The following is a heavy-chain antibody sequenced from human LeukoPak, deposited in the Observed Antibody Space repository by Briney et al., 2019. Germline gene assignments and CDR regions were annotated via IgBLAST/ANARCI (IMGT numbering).Heavy chain of an antibody. CDR1: GYTFTSYA. V-gene: IGHV7-4-1*02. CDR3: ARDRRGRYNWNYDNPLGY. CDR2: INTNTGNP. J-gene: IGHJ4*02. Sequence: ASVKVSCKASGYTFTSYAMNWVRQAPGQGLEWMGWINTNTGNPTYAQGFTGRFVFSLDTSVSTAYLQISSLKAEDTAVYYCARDRRGRYNWNYDNPLGYWGQGTLVTVSS. D-gene: IGHD1-7*01.